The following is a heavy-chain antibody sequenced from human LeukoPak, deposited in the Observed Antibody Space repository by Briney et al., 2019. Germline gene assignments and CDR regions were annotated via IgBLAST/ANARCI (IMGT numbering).Heavy chain of an antibody. CDR3: AKDPSAVAGNYFDY. Sequence: GSLRLSCAASGFTFYDYAMHWVRQAPGKGLEWVSLISWDGGSTYYADSVKGRFTISRDNSKNSLYLQMNSLRAEDTALYYCAKDPSAVAGNYFDYWGQGTLVTVSS. D-gene: IGHD6-19*01. CDR2: ISWDGGST. V-gene: IGHV3-43D*03. CDR1: GFTFYDYA. J-gene: IGHJ4*02.